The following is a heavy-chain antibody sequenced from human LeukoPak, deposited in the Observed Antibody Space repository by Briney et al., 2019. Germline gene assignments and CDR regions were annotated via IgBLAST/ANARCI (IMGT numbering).Heavy chain of an antibody. Sequence: PGGSLRLSCAAPGFTFSSYSMNWVRLAPGKGLEWVSHIYNSDSTSYADSVRGRFTISRDNVKNSLYLQMNSLGDADTAVYYCARDLHYAFDIWGQGTMVTVSS. CDR2: IYNSDST. CDR1: GFTFSSYS. CDR3: ARDLHYAFDI. V-gene: IGHV3-48*02. J-gene: IGHJ3*02.